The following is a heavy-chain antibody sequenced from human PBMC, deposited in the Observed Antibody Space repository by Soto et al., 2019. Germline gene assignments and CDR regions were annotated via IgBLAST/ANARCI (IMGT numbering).Heavy chain of an antibody. V-gene: IGHV3-23*01. Sequence: GGSLRLSCAASGFTFSSYVMSWVRQAPGKGLEWVSVISGSGGSTYYADSVKGRFTISRDNSKNTLYLQMNSLRAEDTAVYYCAKAPTNWNYGYYFDFWGQGTLVTVSS. D-gene: IGHD1-7*01. CDR1: GFTFSSYV. CDR2: ISGSGGST. J-gene: IGHJ4*01. CDR3: AKAPTNWNYGYYFDF.